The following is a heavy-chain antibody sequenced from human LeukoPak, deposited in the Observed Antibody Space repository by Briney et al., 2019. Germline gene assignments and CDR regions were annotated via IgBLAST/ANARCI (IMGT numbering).Heavy chain of an antibody. CDR2: VSYRGST. CDR3: ATIAGPAAHDAIDI. CDR1: GDPFNRHY. D-gene: IGHD2-2*01. Sequence: SETLSLTCTVSGDPFNRHYWSWIRQTPGKGLEWIGYVSYRGSTNYNPSLQSRVTMSIDTSNNQFSLSLSSVTAADTAVYYCATIAGPAAHDAIDIWGQGTLVTVSS. J-gene: IGHJ3*02. V-gene: IGHV4-59*08.